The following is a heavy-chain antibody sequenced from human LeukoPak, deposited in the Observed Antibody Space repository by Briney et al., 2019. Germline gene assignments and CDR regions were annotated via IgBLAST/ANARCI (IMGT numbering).Heavy chain of an antibody. Sequence: SQTLSLTCTVSGGSISSGSYYWSWIRQPAGKGLEWIGRIYTSGSTNYNPSLKSRVTISVDTSKNQFSLKLSSVTAADTAVYYCARPYSSSWSFDYWGQGTLVTVSS. D-gene: IGHD6-13*01. CDR2: IYTSGST. CDR1: GGSISSGSYY. V-gene: IGHV4-61*02. CDR3: ARPYSSSWSFDY. J-gene: IGHJ4*02.